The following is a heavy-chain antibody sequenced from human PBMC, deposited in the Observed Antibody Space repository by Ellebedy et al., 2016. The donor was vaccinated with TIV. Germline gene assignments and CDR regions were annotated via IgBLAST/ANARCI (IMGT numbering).Heavy chain of an antibody. J-gene: IGHJ4*02. D-gene: IGHD6-19*01. CDR2: ISSSGDTI. V-gene: IGHV3-23*01. CDR1: GFTFSSYG. Sequence: GESLKISCAASGFTFSSYGMHWVRQAPGKGLEWVSTISSSGDTIYYADSLKGRFTISRDNSKHTLFLRLSTLRAEDTAVYFCAKQGSGWYELDYWGQGTLVTVSS. CDR3: AKQGSGWYELDY.